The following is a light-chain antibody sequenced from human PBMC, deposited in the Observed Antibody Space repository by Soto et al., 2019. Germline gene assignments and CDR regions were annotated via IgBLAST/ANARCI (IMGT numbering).Light chain of an antibody. V-gene: IGLV1-44*01. CDR2: SSN. Sequence: QSVLTQPPSASGTPGQRVTISCFGSNSNIGTYTVNWYQQHPGTAPKLLIYSSNQRPSGVPDRFSGSKSGTSASLAISGLQSGDEADYYCCSYAGLYSFVFGSGTKLTVL. J-gene: IGLJ1*01. CDR1: NSNIGTYT. CDR3: CSYAGLYSFV.